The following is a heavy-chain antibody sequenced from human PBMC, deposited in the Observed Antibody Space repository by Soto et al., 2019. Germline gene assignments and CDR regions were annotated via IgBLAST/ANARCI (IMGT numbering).Heavy chain of an antibody. CDR1: GFTVNVNY. V-gene: IGHV3-66*01. J-gene: IGHJ5*02. CDR2: IYADGTT. CDR3: ARDPYGSGGRP. Sequence: GGSLRLSCAASGFTVNVNYMSWVRQAPGKGLEWVSLIYADGTTYYADSVNGRFIIARDNSKNTVYFQMNSLRAEDTAVYYCARDPYGSGGRPWGQGTLVTVSS. D-gene: IGHD3-10*01.